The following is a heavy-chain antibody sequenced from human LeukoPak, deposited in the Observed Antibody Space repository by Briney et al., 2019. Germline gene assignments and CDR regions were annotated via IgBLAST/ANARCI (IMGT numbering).Heavy chain of an antibody. D-gene: IGHD3-10*01. CDR1: GGSFGGYY. V-gene: IGHV4-34*01. CDR2: INHSGST. J-gene: IGHJ5*02. Sequence: PSETLSLTCAVYGGSFGGYYWSWIRQPPGKGLEWIGEINHSGSTNYNPSLKSRVTISVDTSKNQFSLKLSSVTAADTAVYYCARGRSYYGSGSYQNWFDPWGQGTLVTVSS. CDR3: ARGRSYYGSGSYQNWFDP.